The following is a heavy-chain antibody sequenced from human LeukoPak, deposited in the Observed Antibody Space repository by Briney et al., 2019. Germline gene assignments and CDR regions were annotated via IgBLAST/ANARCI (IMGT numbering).Heavy chain of an antibody. CDR3: ARTLAVAGTLGFFDS. CDR1: GFTFDDYG. Sequence: GGSLRLSCAASGFTFDDYGMSWVRQAPGKGLEWVSGINWSGGSTGYADSVKGRFTVSRDDAKNSLYLQTNSLRAEDTALYYCARTLAVAGTLGFFDSWGQGTLVTVSS. J-gene: IGHJ4*02. V-gene: IGHV3-20*04. D-gene: IGHD6-19*01. CDR2: INWSGGST.